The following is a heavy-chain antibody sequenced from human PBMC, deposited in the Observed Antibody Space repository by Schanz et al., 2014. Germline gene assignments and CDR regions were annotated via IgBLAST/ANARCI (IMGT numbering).Heavy chain of an antibody. J-gene: IGHJ6*02. V-gene: IGHV1-3*01. CDR1: GYTLKDHA. CDR3: AKVDRTRYYAMDV. Sequence: QVQLVQSGPEVKKPGASVKVSCQASGYTLKDHAMHWVRQAPGQSLEWLGWVNPILDKTNYSQKFQGRVTMTADKSTSTVYMEVSGLRSEDTSVYYCAKVDRTRYYAMDVWGQGTTVTVAS. D-gene: IGHD3-9*01. CDR2: VNPILDKT.